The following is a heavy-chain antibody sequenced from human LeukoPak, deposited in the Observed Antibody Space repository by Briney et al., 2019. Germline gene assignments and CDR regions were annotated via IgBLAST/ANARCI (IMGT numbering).Heavy chain of an antibody. V-gene: IGHV4-59*12. CDR1: GGSISGYY. D-gene: IGHD6-13*01. CDR3: ARATSSSWYGDWFDP. Sequence: PSETLSLTCTVSGGSISGYYWNWIRQPPGKGLEWIGYIFCSGTTNYNPSLKSRVTISIDTSKNQFSLNLTSVTAADTAVYYCARATSSSWYGDWFDPWGQGTLVTVSS. J-gene: IGHJ5*02. CDR2: IFCSGTT.